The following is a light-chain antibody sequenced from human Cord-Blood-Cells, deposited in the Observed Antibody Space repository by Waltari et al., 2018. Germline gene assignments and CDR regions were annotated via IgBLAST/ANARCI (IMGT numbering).Light chain of an antibody. CDR3: SSYTSSSTLV. CDR1: QSLLHSNGYNY. Sequence: DIVMTQSPLSLPVTPGEPASISCRSSQSLLHSNGYNYLDWYLQKPGQSPQLLIYLGSNRASGDPDRFSGSGSGTDFTLKISRVEAEDVGVYYCSSYTSSSTLVFGGGTK. CDR2: LGS. V-gene: IGKV2-28*01. J-gene: IGKJ4*01.